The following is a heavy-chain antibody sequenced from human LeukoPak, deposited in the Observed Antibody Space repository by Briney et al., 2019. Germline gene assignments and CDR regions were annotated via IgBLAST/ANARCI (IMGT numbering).Heavy chain of an antibody. D-gene: IGHD1-26*01. CDR1: GGSISSSSYY. CDR3: ARWAGATDNFDY. V-gene: IGHV4-61*01. CDR2: IYYSGST. Sequence: SETLSLTCTVSGGSISSSSYYWSWIRQPPGKGLEWIGYIYYSGSTNYNPSLKSRVTISVDTSKNQFSLKLSSVTAADTAVYYCARWAGATDNFDYWGQGTLVTVSS. J-gene: IGHJ4*02.